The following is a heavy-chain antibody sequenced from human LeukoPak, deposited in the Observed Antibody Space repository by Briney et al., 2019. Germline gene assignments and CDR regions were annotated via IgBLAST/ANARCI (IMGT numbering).Heavy chain of an antibody. CDR3: ARDPGGPI. CDR1: GGSISSGNYY. CDR2: IYTSGST. D-gene: IGHD1-26*01. Sequence: PSETLSLTCTVSGGSISSGNYYWSWIRQPAGKGLEWIGRIYTSGSTNYNPSLKSRVTISVDTSKNQFSLKLSSVTAADTAVYYCARDPGGPIWGQGTMVTVSS. V-gene: IGHV4-61*02. J-gene: IGHJ3*02.